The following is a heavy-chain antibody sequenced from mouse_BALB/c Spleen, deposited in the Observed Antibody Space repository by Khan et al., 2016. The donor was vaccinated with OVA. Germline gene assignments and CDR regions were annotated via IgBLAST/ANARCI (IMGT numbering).Heavy chain of an antibody. Sequence: QVQLKESGAELARPGASVKMSCKASGYTFTSYTIHWIKLRPGQGLEWIGYINPSNGYTNYNQKFKDKATLTAAKSSTTAYMELSSLTSDDSALYNCVRDGAYHRNDGWFAYWGQGTLVTVSA. CDR1: GYTFTSYT. V-gene: IGHV1-4*01. D-gene: IGHD2-14*01. J-gene: IGHJ3*01. CDR2: INPSNGYT. CDR3: VRDGAYHRNDGWFAY.